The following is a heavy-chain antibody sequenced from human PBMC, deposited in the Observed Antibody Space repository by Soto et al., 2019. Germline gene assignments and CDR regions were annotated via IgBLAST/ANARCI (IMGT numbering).Heavy chain of an antibody. CDR3: ARDWGTPGRGSAVGYYYHYGMDV. Sequence: ELQLVESGGGLVQPGGSLRLSCVASEFTFNTYWMNWVRQAPGRGLEWVANIKDDGSKKNYVESVKGRFTISRDNAKNSLYLQMTSLRGEDTAVYFCARDWGTPGRGSAVGYYYHYGMDVWGQGTTVTVSS. J-gene: IGHJ6*02. CDR2: IKDDGSKK. D-gene: IGHD6-19*01. CDR1: EFTFNTYW. V-gene: IGHV3-7*05.